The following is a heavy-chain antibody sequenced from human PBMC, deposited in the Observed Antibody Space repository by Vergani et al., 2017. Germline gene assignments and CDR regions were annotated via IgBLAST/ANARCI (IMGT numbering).Heavy chain of an antibody. CDR3: ATAGAAYCRGASCYDFFEY. D-gene: IGHD2-15*01. J-gene: IGHJ4*02. CDR2: TRYDGIVE. V-gene: IGHV3-30*02. CDR1: GFTFSDYN. Sequence: QVRLVESGGGVVQTGGSLRLSCEASGFTFSDYNMHWVRQAPGKGLEWVAFTRYDGIVEYYGDSVRGRFTISRDNSKNTLYLQMNRLRPEDTAVYYCATAGAAYCRGASCYDFFEYWGQGTLVTVAS.